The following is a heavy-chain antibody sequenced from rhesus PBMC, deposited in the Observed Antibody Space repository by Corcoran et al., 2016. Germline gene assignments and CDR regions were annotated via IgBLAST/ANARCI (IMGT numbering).Heavy chain of an antibody. CDR2: INGNSGTT. D-gene: IGHD6-25*01. V-gene: IGHV4-80*01. CDR3: ARYGRSGSWNFDY. Sequence: QVQLQESGPGLVKPSETLSLTCAVSGGSFSSYWWSWIRQPTGKGLEWIGEINGNSGTTNPNPSLKSRVTISRAASKTQFSLKLRSVTAADTAVYYCARYGRSGSWNFDYWGQGVLVTVSS. CDR1: GGSFSSYW. J-gene: IGHJ4*01.